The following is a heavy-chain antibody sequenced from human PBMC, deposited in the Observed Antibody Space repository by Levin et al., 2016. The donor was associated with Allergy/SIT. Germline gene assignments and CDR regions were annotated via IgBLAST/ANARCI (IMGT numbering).Heavy chain of an antibody. V-gene: IGHV6-1*01. D-gene: IGHD6-13*01. Sequence: SQTLSLTCAISGDSVSSNSAAWNWIRHVPSRGLECVGRTYYRSKWYNDYAVSVKSRITINPDTSKNQFSLQLNSVTPEDTAVYYCASLAAAAKETDYWGQGTLVTVSS. CDR1: GDSVSSNSAA. J-gene: IGHJ4*02. CDR2: TYYRSKWYN. CDR3: ASLAAAAKETDY.